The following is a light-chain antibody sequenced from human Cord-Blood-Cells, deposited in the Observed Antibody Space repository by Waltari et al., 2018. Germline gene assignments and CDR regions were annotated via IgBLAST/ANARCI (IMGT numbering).Light chain of an antibody. Sequence: QSALTQPASVSGSPGQSITISCTGTSSDVGSYNLVSWYQQPPGKAPKLMIYEGSKRPSGVSNRFSGSKSGNTASLTISGLQAEDEADYYCCSYAGSSTVYVFGTGTKVTVL. J-gene: IGLJ1*01. CDR1: SSDVGSYNL. V-gene: IGLV2-23*01. CDR2: EGS. CDR3: CSYAGSSTVYV.